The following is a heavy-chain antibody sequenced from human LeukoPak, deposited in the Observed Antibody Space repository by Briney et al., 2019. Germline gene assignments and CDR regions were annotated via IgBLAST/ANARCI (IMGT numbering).Heavy chain of an antibody. J-gene: IGHJ3*02. CDR3: AGRVVPAARWGAFDI. V-gene: IGHV3-23*01. Sequence: PGGSLRLSCAASGFTFSSYAMSWARQAPGKGLEWVSAISGSGGSTYYADSVKGRFTISRDNSKNTLYLQMNSLRAEDTAVYYCAGRVVPAARWGAFDIWGQGTMVTVSS. CDR1: GFTFSSYA. CDR2: ISGSGGST. D-gene: IGHD2-2*01.